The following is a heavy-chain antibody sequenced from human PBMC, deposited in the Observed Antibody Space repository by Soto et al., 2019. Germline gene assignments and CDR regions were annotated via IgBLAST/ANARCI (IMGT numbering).Heavy chain of an antibody. Sequence: QVQLVQSGAEVKEPGSSVKVSCKASGGTFSSYAISWVRQAPGQGLEWMGGIIPIFGTANYAQKFQGRVTITADESTSTAYMELSSLRSEDTAVYYCARGDIVVVPAATLDYYYYGMDVWGQGTTVTVSS. CDR1: GGTFSSYA. CDR2: IIPIFGTA. J-gene: IGHJ6*02. V-gene: IGHV1-69*01. D-gene: IGHD2-2*01. CDR3: ARGDIVVVPAATLDYYYYGMDV.